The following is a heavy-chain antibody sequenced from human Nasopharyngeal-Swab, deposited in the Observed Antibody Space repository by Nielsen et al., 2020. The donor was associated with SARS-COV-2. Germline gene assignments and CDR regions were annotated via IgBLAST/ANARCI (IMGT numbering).Heavy chain of an antibody. D-gene: IGHD6-19*01. J-gene: IGHJ5*02. CDR3: ARRYNSGWYGWFDP. CDR2: IYYSGDT. CDR1: GDSISNYY. Sequence: SETLLTCTVSGDSISNYYWSWIRQPPGKGLEWLGYIYYSGDTNYNPSFKSRVAISIDTSKNQFSLELSSVTAADTAIYYCARRYNSGWYGWFDPWGQGTPVTVSS. V-gene: IGHV4-59*08.